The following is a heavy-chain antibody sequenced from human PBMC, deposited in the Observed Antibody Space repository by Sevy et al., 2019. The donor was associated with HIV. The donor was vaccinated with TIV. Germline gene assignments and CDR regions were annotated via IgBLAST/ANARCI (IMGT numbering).Heavy chain of an antibody. CDR2: IYHSGST. Sequence: SETLSLTCAVSGYSISSGYYWGWIRQPPGKGLEWSGSIYHSGSTYYNPSLKSRVTISVDTSKNQFSLKLSSVTAADTAVYYCAGEVGSSNWNDNWFDPWGQGTLVTVSS. D-gene: IGHD1-1*01. J-gene: IGHJ5*02. CDR3: AGEVGSSNWNDNWFDP. CDR1: GYSISSGYY. V-gene: IGHV4-38-2*02.